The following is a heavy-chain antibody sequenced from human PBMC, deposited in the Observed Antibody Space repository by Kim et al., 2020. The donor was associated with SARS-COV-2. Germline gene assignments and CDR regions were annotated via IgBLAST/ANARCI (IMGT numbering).Heavy chain of an antibody. D-gene: IGHD6-13*01. Sequence: SLKSRVTIVVDTSKNQFALKLSSVTAADTAVYYCARQKYSSSWTDAFDIWGQGTMVTVSS. V-gene: IGHV4-39*01. CDR3: ARQKYSSSWTDAFDI. J-gene: IGHJ3*02.